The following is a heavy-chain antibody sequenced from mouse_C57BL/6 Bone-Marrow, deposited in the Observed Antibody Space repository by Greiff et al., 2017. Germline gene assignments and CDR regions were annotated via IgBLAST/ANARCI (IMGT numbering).Heavy chain of an antibody. CDR3: VCSPLFDY. CDR2: ISSGSSTI. D-gene: IGHD1-1*01. Sequence: EVKLVESGGGLVKPGGSLKLSCAASGFTFSDYGMHWVRQAPEKGLEWVAYISSGSSTIYYADTEKGRFTISRDNAKNTLFLQMTSLRSEDTAMYYSVCSPLFDYWGQGTTLTVSS. V-gene: IGHV5-17*01. J-gene: IGHJ2*01. CDR1: GFTFSDYG.